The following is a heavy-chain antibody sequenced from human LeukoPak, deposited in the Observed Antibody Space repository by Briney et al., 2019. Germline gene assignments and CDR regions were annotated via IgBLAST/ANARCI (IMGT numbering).Heavy chain of an antibody. J-gene: IGHJ4*02. CDR1: GYTFTSYD. CDR2: MNPNSGNT. CDR3: ARRPRYCSGASCYSFDY. Sequence: ASVKVSCKASGYTFTSYDINWVRRATGQGLEWMGWMNPNSGNTGYAQKFQGRVTMTRNTSISTAYMELSSLRSDDTAVYYCARRPRYCSGASCYSFDYWGQGTLVTVSS. V-gene: IGHV1-8*01. D-gene: IGHD2-15*01.